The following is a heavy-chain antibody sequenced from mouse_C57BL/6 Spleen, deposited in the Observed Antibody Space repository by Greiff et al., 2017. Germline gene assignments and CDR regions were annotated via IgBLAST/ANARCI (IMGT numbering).Heavy chain of an antibody. J-gene: IGHJ2*01. CDR3: ARGVFFDY. V-gene: IGHV1-19*01. CDR2: INPYNGGT. CDR1: GYTFTDYY. Sequence: SGPVLVKPGASVKMSCKASGYTFTDYYMNWVKQSHGKSLEWIGVINPYNGGTNYNQKFKGKATLTVDKSSSTAYMELNSLTSEDSAVYYCARGVFFDYWGQGTTLTVSS.